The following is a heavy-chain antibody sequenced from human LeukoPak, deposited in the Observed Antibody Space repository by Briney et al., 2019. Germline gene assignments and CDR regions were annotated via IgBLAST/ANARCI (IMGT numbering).Heavy chain of an antibody. J-gene: IGHJ4*02. CDR3: ARPPGSSGYYYPFDY. CDR1: GFTFSDYY. Sequence: GGSLRLSCAASGFTFSDYYMGWIRQAPGKGLEWVSYISSSGSTIYYADSVKGRFTISRDNAKNSLYLQMNSLRAEDTAVYYCARPPGSSGYYYPFDYWGQGTLVTVSS. D-gene: IGHD3-22*01. CDR2: ISSSGSTI. V-gene: IGHV3-11*04.